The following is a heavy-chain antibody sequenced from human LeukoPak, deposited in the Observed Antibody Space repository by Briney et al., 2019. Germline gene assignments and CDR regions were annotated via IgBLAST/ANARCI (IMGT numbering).Heavy chain of an antibody. CDR3: ARDLIVVVPAAETPLDP. Sequence: GGSLRLSCAASGFTFSSYWMSWVRQAPGKGLEWVANIKQDGSEKYYVDSVKGRFTISRDNAKNSLYLQMISLRAEDTAVYYCARDLIVVVPAAETPLDPWGQGTLVTVSS. CDR1: GFTFSSYW. V-gene: IGHV3-7*01. D-gene: IGHD2-2*01. CDR2: IKQDGSEK. J-gene: IGHJ5*02.